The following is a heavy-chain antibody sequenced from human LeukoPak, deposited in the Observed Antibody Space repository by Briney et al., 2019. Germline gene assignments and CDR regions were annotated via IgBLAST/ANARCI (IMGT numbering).Heavy chain of an antibody. V-gene: IGHV3-30-3*01. J-gene: IGHJ6*02. Sequence: PGGSLRLSCAASGFTFSNYPMHWVRQAPGKGLEWVAVISHDGNNKYYADSVKGRFTISRDNAKNSLYLQMNSLRAEDTAVYYCARDCSSTSCLEDYYYGMDVWGQGTTVTVSS. CDR3: ARDCSSTSCLEDYYYGMDV. CDR1: GFTFSNYP. D-gene: IGHD2-2*01. CDR2: ISHDGNNK.